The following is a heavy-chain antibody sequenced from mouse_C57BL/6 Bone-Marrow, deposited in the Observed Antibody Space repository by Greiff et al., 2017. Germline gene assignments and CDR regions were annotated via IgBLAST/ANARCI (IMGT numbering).Heavy chain of an antibody. CDR3: TTFITTVVAGDY. V-gene: IGHV14-4*01. CDR2: IDPENGDT. Sequence: EVQLQESGAELVRPGASVKLSCTASGFNIKDDYMHWVKQRPERGLEWIGWIDPENGDTEYASQFQGKATITADTSSNTAYRQRSSLTSEDTAVYYCTTFITTVVAGDYWGQGTTLTVSS. J-gene: IGHJ2*01. D-gene: IGHD1-1*01. CDR1: GFNIKDDY.